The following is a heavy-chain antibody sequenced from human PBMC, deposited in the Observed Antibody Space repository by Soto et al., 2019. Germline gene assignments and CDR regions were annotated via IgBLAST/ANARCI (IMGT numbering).Heavy chain of an antibody. D-gene: IGHD3-22*01. J-gene: IGHJ2*01. CDR2: IYSGGST. CDR3: ARAPTYYYDSSGYYSAWYFDL. Sequence: EVPLVETGGGLIQPGGSLRLSCAASGFTVSSNYMSWVRQAPGKGLEWVSVIYSGGSTYYADSVKGRFTISRDNSKNTLYLQMNSLRAEDTAVYYCARAPTYYYDSSGYYSAWYFDLWGRGTLVTVSS. CDR1: GFTVSSNY. V-gene: IGHV3-53*02.